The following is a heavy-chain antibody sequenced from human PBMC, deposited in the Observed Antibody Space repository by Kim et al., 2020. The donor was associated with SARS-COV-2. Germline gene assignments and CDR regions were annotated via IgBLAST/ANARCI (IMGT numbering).Heavy chain of an antibody. D-gene: IGHD5-18*01. Sequence: YYANSVEGRFTIPRHKAKNSMYLQMNSLRAEDTAVYYCARDNPLTAWFDYWGQGTLVTVSS. V-gene: IGHV3-48*01. J-gene: IGHJ4*02. CDR3: ARDNPLTAWFDY.